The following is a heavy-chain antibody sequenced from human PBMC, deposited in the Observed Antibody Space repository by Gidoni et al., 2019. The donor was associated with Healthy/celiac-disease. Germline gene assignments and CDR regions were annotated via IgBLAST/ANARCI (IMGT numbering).Heavy chain of an antibody. CDR1: GFTFSSYE. CDR2: ISSSGSTI. J-gene: IGHJ6*02. D-gene: IGHD3-16*01. Sequence: EVQLVESGGGLVQPGGSLRLSCAASGFTFSSYEMNWVRQAPGKGLEWVSYISSSGSTIYYADSVKGRFTISRDNAKNSLYLQMNSLRAEDTAVYYCARELGEGYYYGMDVWGQGTTVTVSS. V-gene: IGHV3-48*03. CDR3: ARELGEGYYYGMDV.